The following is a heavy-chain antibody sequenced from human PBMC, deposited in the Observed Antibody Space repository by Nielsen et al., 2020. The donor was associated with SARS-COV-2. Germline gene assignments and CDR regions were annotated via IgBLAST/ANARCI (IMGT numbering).Heavy chain of an antibody. CDR1: GGSISSYY. CDR3: ARDVFGMVSYGYYYYYGMDV. D-gene: IGHD5-18*01. Sequence: SETLSLTCTVSGGSISSYYWSWIRQPPGKGLEWIGYIYYSGSTNYNPSLKSRVTISVDTSKNQISLKLSSVTAVDTAVYYCARDVFGMVSYGYYYYYGMDVWGQGTTVTVSS. CDR2: IYYSGST. V-gene: IGHV4-59*13. J-gene: IGHJ6*02.